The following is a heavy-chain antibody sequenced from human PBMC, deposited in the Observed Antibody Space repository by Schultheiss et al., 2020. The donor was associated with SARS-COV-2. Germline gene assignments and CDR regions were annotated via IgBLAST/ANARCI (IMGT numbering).Heavy chain of an antibody. CDR1: GFTFSSYE. CDR3: AKDQEQWLVLLSMFDY. V-gene: IGHV3-48*03. J-gene: IGHJ4*02. Sequence: GGSLRLSCAASGFTFSSYEMNWVRQAPGKGLEWVSYISSSGSTIYYADSVKGRFTISRDNAKNSLYLQMNSLRAEDTAVYYCAKDQEQWLVLLSMFDYWGQGTLVTVSS. CDR2: ISSSGSTI. D-gene: IGHD6-19*01.